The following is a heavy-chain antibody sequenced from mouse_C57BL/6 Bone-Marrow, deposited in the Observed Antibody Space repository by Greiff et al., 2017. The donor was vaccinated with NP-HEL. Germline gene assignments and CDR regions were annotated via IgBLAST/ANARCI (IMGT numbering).Heavy chain of an antibody. V-gene: IGHV3-6*01. J-gene: IGHJ4*01. CDR1: GYSITSGYY. Sequence: ESGPGLVKPSQSLSLTCSVTGYSITSGYYWNWIRQFPGNKLEWMGYISYDGSNNYNPSLKNRISITRDTSKNQFFLKLNSVTTEDTATYYCARESYRLDYWGQGTSVTVSS. D-gene: IGHD2-12*01. CDR2: ISYDGSN. CDR3: ARESYRLDY.